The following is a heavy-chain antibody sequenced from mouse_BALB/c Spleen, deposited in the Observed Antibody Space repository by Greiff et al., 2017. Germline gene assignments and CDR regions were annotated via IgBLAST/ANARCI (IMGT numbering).Heavy chain of an antibody. V-gene: IGHV1-54*03. CDR1: GYAFTNYL. CDR3: TRPYDYGGYFDV. D-gene: IGHD2-4*01. CDR2: INPGSGGT. Sequence: QVHVKQSGAELVRPGTSVKVSCKASGYAFTNYLIEWVKQRPGQGLEWIGVINPGSGGTNYNEKFKGKATLTADKSSSTAYMQLSSLTSDDSAVYYCTRPYDYGGYFDVWGAGTTVTVSS. J-gene: IGHJ1*01.